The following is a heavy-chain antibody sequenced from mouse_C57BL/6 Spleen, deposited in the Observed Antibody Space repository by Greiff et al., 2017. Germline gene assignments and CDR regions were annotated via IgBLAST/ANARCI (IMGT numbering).Heavy chain of an antibody. CDR2: IYPGDGDT. J-gene: IGHJ2*01. CDR3: ARRGYDSSYRFDY. CDR1: GYAFSSYW. Sequence: VKLMESGAELVKPGASVKISCKASGYAFSSYWMNWVKQRPGKGLEWIGQIYPGDGDTNYNGKVKGKATLTADKSSSTAYMQLSSLTSEDSAVYFCARRGYDSSYRFDYWGQGTTLTVSS. D-gene: IGHD1-1*01. V-gene: IGHV1-80*01.